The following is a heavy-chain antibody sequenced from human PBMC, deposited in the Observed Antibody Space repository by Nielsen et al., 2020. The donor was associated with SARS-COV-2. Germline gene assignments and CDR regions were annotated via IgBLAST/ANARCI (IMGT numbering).Heavy chain of an antibody. V-gene: IGHV3-23*01. J-gene: IGHJ6*02. Sequence: GGSLRLSCAASGFTFSTYAMSWVRQAPGKGLAWVSVISGSGDRSHYADSVKGRFTVSRDNSKNTLYLQMNSLRVDDTAVYYCAKSFDSRAWYYYYYGMDVWGQGTAVTVSS. D-gene: IGHD6-19*01. CDR1: GFTFSTYA. CDR3: AKSFDSRAWYYYYYGMDV. CDR2: ISGSGDRS.